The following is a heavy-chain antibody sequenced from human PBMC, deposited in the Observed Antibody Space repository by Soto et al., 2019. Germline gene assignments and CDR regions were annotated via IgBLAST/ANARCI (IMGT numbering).Heavy chain of an antibody. CDR3: ARIRTWTIVNLVLDQ. J-gene: IGHJ4*02. D-gene: IGHD2-8*02. V-gene: IGHV3-33*01. CDR2: IWHDGNNK. CDR1: GFPFISHG. Sequence: QVQLVESGGGVVQPGRSLRLSCEASGFPFISHGMHWVRQAPGKGLEWVASIWHDGNNKQYADSVKGRFTISRDNSRNTLYLQMNSLRAEDTAVYYCARIRTWTIVNLVLDQWGQGTLVTVSS.